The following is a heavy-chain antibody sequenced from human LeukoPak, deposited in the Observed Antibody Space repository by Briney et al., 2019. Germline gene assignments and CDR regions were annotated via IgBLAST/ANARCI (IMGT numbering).Heavy chain of an antibody. V-gene: IGHV3-30*02. CDR3: AKEPPGGWSIDL. CDR1: GFTIRSFA. D-gene: IGHD3-16*01. CDR2: VGLDENDR. Sequence: GGSLRLSCAVSGFTIRSFAMHWVRQAPGKGLEWVAFVGLDENDRQYADSVKGRFTISRDNSRNTLSLYMNSLRADDTAVYFCAKEPPGGWSIDLCGRGTLVIVSS. J-gene: IGHJ2*01.